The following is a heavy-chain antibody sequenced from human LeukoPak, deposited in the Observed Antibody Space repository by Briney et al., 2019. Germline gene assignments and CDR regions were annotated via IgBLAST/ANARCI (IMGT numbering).Heavy chain of an antibody. D-gene: IGHD5-18*01. J-gene: IGHJ6*03. V-gene: IGHV4-59*01. CDR3: ARVIYSYGPPNYYYYMDV. Sequence: SETLSLTCTVSGGSISSYYWSWIRQPPGKGLEWIGYIYYSGNTNYNPSLKSRVTISVDTSKNQFSLKLSSVTAADTAVYYCARVIYSYGPPNYYYYMDVWGKGTTVTVSS. CDR2: IYYSGNT. CDR1: GGSISSYY.